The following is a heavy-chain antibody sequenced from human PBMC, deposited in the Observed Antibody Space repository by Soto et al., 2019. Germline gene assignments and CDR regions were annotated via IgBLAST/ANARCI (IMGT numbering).Heavy chain of an antibody. D-gene: IGHD3-16*01. V-gene: IGHV3-23*01. J-gene: IGHJ5*02. CDR1: GFTFSSYA. CDR2: VSRAGTYT. CDR3: VKYTVTEDLGES. Sequence: EVQLLESGGDVVRPGGSLRLSCAASGFTFSSYAMGWVRQAPGKGLEWIAGVSRAGTYTFYADSVRGRFSISRDNSRDTVDLYLNALRGDDTAVYFCVKYTVTEDLGESWGQGTLVSVSS.